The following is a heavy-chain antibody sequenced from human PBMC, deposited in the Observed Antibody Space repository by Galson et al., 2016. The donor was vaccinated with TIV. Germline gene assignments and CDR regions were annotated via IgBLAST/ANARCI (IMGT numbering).Heavy chain of an antibody. Sequence: SLRLSCAASGFTFSAFGMHWVRQAPGTGLEWVAVISYDGSNRFYGESVRGRFTISRDNSKNRVYLRMNGLRPEDSAVYHCAKDFTGYNGLDVWGQGTTVTVSS. CDR1: GFTFSAFG. CDR3: AKDFTGYNGLDV. CDR2: ISYDGSNR. J-gene: IGHJ6*02. V-gene: IGHV3-30*18. D-gene: IGHD1-1*01.